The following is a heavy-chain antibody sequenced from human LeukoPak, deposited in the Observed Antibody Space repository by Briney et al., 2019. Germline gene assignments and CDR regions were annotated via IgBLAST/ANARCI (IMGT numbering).Heavy chain of an antibody. CDR3: AGEYCSDVSCHDNWFDP. D-gene: IGHD2-15*01. J-gene: IGHJ5*02. CDR1: DGSFSSYY. Sequence: SETLSLTCAVYDGSFSSYYWTWIRQSPGKGLEWIGEINHSGSTNFNPSLRSRVTISLDTSKNQFSLRLSSVTAADTAVYYCAGEYCSDVSCHDNWFDPWGQGTLVIVSS. V-gene: IGHV4-34*01. CDR2: INHSGST.